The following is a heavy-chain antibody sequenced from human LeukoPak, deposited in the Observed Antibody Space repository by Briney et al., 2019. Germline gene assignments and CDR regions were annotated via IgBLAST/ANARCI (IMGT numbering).Heavy chain of an antibody. CDR3: ARSGSYYVDWFDP. J-gene: IGHJ5*02. Sequence: GGSLRLSCAASGFTFSSYSMNWVRQAPGKGLEWVSSISSSSSYIYYADSVKGRFTISRDNAKNSLYLQMNSLRAEDTAVYYCARSGSYYVDWFDPWGQGTLVTVSS. D-gene: IGHD1-26*01. V-gene: IGHV3-21*01. CDR1: GFTFSSYS. CDR2: ISSSSSYI.